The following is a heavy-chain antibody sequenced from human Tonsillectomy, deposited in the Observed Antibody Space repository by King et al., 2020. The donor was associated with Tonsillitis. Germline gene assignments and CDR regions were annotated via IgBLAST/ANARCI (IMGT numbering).Heavy chain of an antibody. CDR1: GFTFSSYS. V-gene: IGHV3-21*01. CDR3: ARKSTVTRYGDYHYYMDV. D-gene: IGHD4-17*01. J-gene: IGHJ6*03. CDR2: LSRTSSYI. Sequence: VQLVESGGGLVKPGGSLRLSCAASGFTFSSYSMNWVRQAPGKGLEWISSLSRTSSYIYYADSVKGRFTISRDNAKSSLYLQMNSLRAEDTAVYYCARKSTVTRYGDYHYYMDVWGKGITVTVSS.